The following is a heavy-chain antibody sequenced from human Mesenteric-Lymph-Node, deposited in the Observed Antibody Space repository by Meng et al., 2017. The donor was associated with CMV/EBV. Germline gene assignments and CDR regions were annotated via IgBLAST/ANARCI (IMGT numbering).Heavy chain of an antibody. CDR2: ISSSSAHI. CDR1: GFTFSYYS. CDR3: ARDSFWSGYYYGMDV. J-gene: IGHJ6*02. Sequence: GESLKISCAGSGFTFSYYSIHWVRQAPGKGLEWVSSISSSSAHIYYADSVKGRFTISRDTAKNPVYLQMNSLRAEDTAVYYCARDSFWSGYYYGMDVWGQGTTVTVSS. V-gene: IGHV3-21*01. D-gene: IGHD3-3*01.